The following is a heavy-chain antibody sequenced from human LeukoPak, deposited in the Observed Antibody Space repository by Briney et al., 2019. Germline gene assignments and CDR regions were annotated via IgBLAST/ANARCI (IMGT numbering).Heavy chain of an antibody. V-gene: IGHV3-7*01. D-gene: IGHD2-15*01. CDR2: IKQDGGQN. CDR3: ARWDAYCTGGSCYFGGFAFDI. CDR1: GFTFSSYW. J-gene: IGHJ3*02. Sequence: GGSLRLSCVASGFTFSSYWMSWVRQAPGKGLEWVASIKQDGGQNHYLDPVKGRFTISRDNAKSSLFLQLNSLSAEDTAMYYCARWDAYCTGGSCYFGGFAFDIWGQGTVVTVSS.